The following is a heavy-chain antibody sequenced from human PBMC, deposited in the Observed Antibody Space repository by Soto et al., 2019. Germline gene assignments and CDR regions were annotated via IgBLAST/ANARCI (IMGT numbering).Heavy chain of an antibody. D-gene: IGHD3-22*01. V-gene: IGHV3-23*01. J-gene: IGHJ4*02. CDR1: GFTISSNP. Sequence: EVQLLESGGGLAQPGGSLRLSCAASGFTISSNPMNWVRQAPGKGLEWVSMIRDGDGGTYYADSVKGRFTISRDSSKNTLYLQMNSLRAEDTAVYYCAKDRGDGSGYPIFDNWGQGTLVTVSS. CDR2: IRDGDGGT. CDR3: AKDRGDGSGYPIFDN.